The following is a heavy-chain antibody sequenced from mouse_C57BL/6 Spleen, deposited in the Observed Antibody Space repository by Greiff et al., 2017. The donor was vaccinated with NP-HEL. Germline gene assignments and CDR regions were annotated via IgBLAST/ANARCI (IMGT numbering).Heavy chain of an antibody. Sequence: VQLQQPGAELVRPGSSVKLSCKASGYTFTSYWMDWVKQRPGQGLEWIGNIYPSDSETHYNQKFKDKATLTVDKSSSTAYMQLSSLTSEDSAVYYCARLNYGSSFDYWGQGTTLTVSS. CDR1: GYTFTSYW. CDR3: ARLNYGSSFDY. D-gene: IGHD1-1*01. CDR2: IYPSDSET. J-gene: IGHJ2*01. V-gene: IGHV1-61*01.